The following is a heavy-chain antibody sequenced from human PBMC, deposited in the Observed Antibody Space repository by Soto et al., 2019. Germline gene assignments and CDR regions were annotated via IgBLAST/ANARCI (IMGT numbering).Heavy chain of an antibody. CDR3: ARLGYYDFWSGYYDYYGMDV. J-gene: IGHJ6*02. D-gene: IGHD3-3*01. CDR1: GGSISSSSYY. V-gene: IGHV4-39*01. Sequence: LSLTCTVSGGSISSSSYYWGWIRQPPGKGLEWIGSIYYSGSTYYNPSLKSRVTISVDTSKNQFSLKLSSVTAADTAVYYCARLGYYDFWSGYYDYYGMDVWGQGTTVTVSS. CDR2: IYYSGST.